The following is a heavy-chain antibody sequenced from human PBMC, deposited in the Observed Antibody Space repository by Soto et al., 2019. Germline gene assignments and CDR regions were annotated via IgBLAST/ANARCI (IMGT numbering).Heavy chain of an antibody. V-gene: IGHV3-74*01. D-gene: IGHD2-21*01. Sequence: GGSLRLSCAASGFTFSRYWMNWVRQAPGKGLVWVSRINSDGSGISYADSVRGRFIISRDNAKNTLYLQMDSLRAEDTAVYYCASDYFHYMDVWGRGTTVTVSS. CDR2: INSDGSGI. J-gene: IGHJ6*03. CDR3: ASDYFHYMDV. CDR1: GFTFSRYW.